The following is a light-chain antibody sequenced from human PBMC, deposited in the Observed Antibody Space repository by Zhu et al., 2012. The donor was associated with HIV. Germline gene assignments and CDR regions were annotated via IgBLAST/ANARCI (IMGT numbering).Light chain of an antibody. V-gene: IGKV3-11*01. CDR1: QSVSSY. CDR2: DAS. Sequence: EIVLTQSPATLSLSPGERATLSCRASQSVSSYLAWYQQKPGQPPRLLIYDASNRAADIPARFSGSGSGTDFTLTISSLEPEDFAVYYCQQRSNWPFTFGGRDQGGDQT. J-gene: IGKJ4*01. CDR3: QQRSNWPFT.